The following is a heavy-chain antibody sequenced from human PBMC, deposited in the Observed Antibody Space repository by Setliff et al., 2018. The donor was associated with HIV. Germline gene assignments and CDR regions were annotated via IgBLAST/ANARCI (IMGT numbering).Heavy chain of an antibody. CDR2: INHSGGT. D-gene: IGHD3-10*01. J-gene: IGHJ4*02. V-gene: IGHV4-34*01. CDR1: GASFNDYS. Sequence: PSETLSLTCAVYGASFNDYSXXWIRQTPGKGLEWVGKINHSGGTNYNPSLKSRVTISRDTSKNQFSLKLTSLTAADTAVYYCARVAAAPGGDYWGQGTPVTVSS. CDR3: ARVAAAPGGDY.